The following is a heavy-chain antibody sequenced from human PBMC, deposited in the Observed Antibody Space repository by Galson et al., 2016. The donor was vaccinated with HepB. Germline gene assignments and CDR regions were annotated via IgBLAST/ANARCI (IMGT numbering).Heavy chain of an antibody. V-gene: IGHV3-9*01. CDR2: ISWNRGSI. Sequence: SLRLSCAASGFTFDDYAMNWVRQAPGKGLEWVSSISWNRGSIEYADAVRGRFTISRDNAKNSLYLQMNSLRPEDTAFYYCARDAHGSGTYYDGWGQGTLVTVSS. CDR3: ARDAHGSGTYYDG. CDR1: GFTFDDYA. D-gene: IGHD3-10*01. J-gene: IGHJ4*02.